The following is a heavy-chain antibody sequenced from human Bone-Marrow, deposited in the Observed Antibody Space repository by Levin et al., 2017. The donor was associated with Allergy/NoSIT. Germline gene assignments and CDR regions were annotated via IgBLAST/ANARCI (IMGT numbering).Heavy chain of an antibody. J-gene: IGHJ4*02. CDR3: AREDVRTTRFADF. V-gene: IGHV3-48*02. Sequence: GGSLRLSCKASGFAFSAYNMHWVRQAPGKGLEWVSYISHSRSTIYYADSVKGRFSISRDNAKNSLYLQMYSLTDEDTAVYYCAREDVRTTRFADFWGQGTLVTVSS. CDR1: GFAFSAYN. CDR2: ISHSRSTI. D-gene: IGHD1-7*01.